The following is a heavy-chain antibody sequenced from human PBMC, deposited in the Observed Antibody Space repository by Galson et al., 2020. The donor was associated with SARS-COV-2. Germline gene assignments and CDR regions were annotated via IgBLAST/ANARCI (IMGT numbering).Heavy chain of an antibody. CDR2: IWYDGSNK. D-gene: IGHD3-10*01. V-gene: IGHV3-33*06. Sequence: GGSLRLSCAASGFTFSSYGMHWVRQAPGKGLEWVAVIWYDGSNKYYADSVKGRFTISRDNSKNTLYLQMNSLRAEDTAVYYCAKELLWFGEPYFDYWGQGTLVTVSS. J-gene: IGHJ4*02. CDR1: GFTFSSYG. CDR3: AKELLWFGEPYFDY.